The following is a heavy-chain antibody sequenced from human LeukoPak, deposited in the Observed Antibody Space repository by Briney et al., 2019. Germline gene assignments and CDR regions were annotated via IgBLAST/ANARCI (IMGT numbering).Heavy chain of an antibody. CDR3: TRGQKDFDY. J-gene: IGHJ4*02. CDR1: GLTFCDNG. V-gene: IGHV3-49*04. Sequence: PGGSLRLSCIASGLTFCDNGMSWVRQAPGKGVEGVGFIRSKAYGGTTEYAASVKGRFSISREDSKSIAYLQMNSLKTEDTAVYYCTRGQKDFDYWGQGTLVTVSS. CDR2: IRSKAYGGTT.